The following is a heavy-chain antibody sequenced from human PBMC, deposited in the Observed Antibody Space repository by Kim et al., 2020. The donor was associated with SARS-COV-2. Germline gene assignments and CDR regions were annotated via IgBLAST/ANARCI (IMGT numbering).Heavy chain of an antibody. V-gene: IGHV3-9*01. CDR2: I. CDR3: TRDVLAGGADV. J-gene: IGHJ6*02. D-gene: IGHD2-21*01. Sequence: IDYADAVNGRFITSRDNARNSLYIQMNSLRPEDTALYYCTRDVLAGGADVWGQGTAVIVSS.